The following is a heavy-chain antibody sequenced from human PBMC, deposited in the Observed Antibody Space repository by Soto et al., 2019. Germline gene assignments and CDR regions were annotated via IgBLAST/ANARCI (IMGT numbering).Heavy chain of an antibody. CDR1: GFTFSSYS. CDR3: ARAPEYDFWSGYYTHYYYYYMDV. Sequence: ESGGGLVQPGGSLRLSCAASGFTFSSYSMNWVRQAPGKGLEWVSYISSSSSTIYYADSVKGRFTISRDNAKNSLYLQMNSLRAEDTAVYYCARAPEYDFWSGYYTHYYYYYMDVWGKGTTVTVSS. V-gene: IGHV3-48*01. D-gene: IGHD3-3*01. J-gene: IGHJ6*03. CDR2: ISSSSSTI.